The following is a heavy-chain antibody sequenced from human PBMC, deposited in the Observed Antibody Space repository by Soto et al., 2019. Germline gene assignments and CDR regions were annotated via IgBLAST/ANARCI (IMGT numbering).Heavy chain of an antibody. V-gene: IGHV1-2*04. Sequence: ASVKVSCKASGYTFTGYYMHWVRQAPGQGLEWMGWINPNSGGTNYAQKFQGWVTMTRDTSISTAYMELSRLRSEDTAVYYCARVTPKAAFDYWGQGTLVTVSS. D-gene: IGHD2-15*01. CDR3: ARVTPKAAFDY. J-gene: IGHJ4*02. CDR2: INPNSGGT. CDR1: GYTFTGYY.